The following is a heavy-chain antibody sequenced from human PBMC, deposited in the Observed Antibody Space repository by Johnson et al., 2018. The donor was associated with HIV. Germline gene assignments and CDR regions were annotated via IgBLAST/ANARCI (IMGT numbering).Heavy chain of an antibody. D-gene: IGHD6-6*01. V-gene: IGHV3-66*01. CDR1: GFTFSDYY. CDR2: IYSGGTT. Sequence: VQLVESGGGLVQPGGSLRLSCAASGFTFSDYYMSWVRQAPGKGLEWVSVIYSGGTTYYADSVRGRFTISRDNTENSLYLQMDSLRAEDTAIYYCARDSSYRLSSGGWVDSFDIWGQGTMVTVSS. CDR3: ARDSSYRLSSGGWVDSFDI. J-gene: IGHJ3*02.